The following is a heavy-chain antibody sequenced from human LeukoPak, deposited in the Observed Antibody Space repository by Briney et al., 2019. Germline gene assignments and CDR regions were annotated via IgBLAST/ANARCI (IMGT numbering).Heavy chain of an antibody. CDR2: INHSGST. CDR1: GESFSGYY. D-gene: IGHD6-13*01. CDR3: ARGGQQLYDAFDI. J-gene: IGHJ3*02. Sequence: PSETLSLTCAVYGESFSGYYWSWIRQPPGKGLEWIGEINHSGSTNYNPSLKSRVTISVDTSKNQFSLKLSSVTAADTAVYYCARGGQQLYDAFDIWGQGTLVTVSS. V-gene: IGHV4-34*01.